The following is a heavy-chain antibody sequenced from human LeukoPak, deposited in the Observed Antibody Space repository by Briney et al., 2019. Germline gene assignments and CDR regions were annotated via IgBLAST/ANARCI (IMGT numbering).Heavy chain of an antibody. D-gene: IGHD3-10*01. J-gene: IGHJ4*02. CDR3: ARRRYGSGSYYKPPDY. CDR2: INHSGST. V-gene: IGHV4-34*01. CDR1: GGSFSGYY. Sequence: SETLSLTYAVYGGSFSGYYWSWIRQPPGKGLEWIGEINHSGSTNYNPSLKSRVTISVDTSKNQFSLKLSSVTAADTAVYYCARRRYGSGSYYKPPDYWGQGTLVTVSS.